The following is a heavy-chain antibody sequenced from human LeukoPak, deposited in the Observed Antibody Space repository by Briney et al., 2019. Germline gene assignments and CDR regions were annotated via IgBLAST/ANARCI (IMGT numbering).Heavy chain of an antibody. Sequence: SQTLSLTCTVSGGSISSGGYYWRWIRQHPGKGLEWIGNIYDSGSTYYNPSLKSRVTISVDTSKNQFSLKLSSVTAADTAVYYCARADSSSWYYFDYWGQGTLVTVSS. D-gene: IGHD6-13*01. J-gene: IGHJ4*02. CDR3: ARADSSSWYYFDY. CDR2: IYDSGST. V-gene: IGHV4-31*03. CDR1: GGSISSGGYY.